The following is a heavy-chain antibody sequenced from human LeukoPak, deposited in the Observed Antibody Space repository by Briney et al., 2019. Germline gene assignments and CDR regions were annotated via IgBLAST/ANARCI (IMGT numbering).Heavy chain of an antibody. V-gene: IGHV4-31*03. CDR2: IYYSGST. CDR3: AREQRMVRGVITLDY. D-gene: IGHD3-10*01. Sequence: TLSLTCTVSGGSISSGGYYWSWIRQHPGTGLEWIGYIYYSGSTYYNPSLKSRVTISVDTSKNQFSLKLSSVTAADTAVYYCAREQRMVRGVITLDYWGQGTLVTVSS. J-gene: IGHJ4*02. CDR1: GGSISSGGYY.